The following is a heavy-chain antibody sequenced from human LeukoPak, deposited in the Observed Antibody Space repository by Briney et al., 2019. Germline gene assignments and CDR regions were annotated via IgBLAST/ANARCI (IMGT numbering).Heavy chain of an antibody. J-gene: IGHJ4*02. Sequence: GRSLRLSCAASGFTFDDYAMHWVRQAPGKGLEWVSGISWNSGSIGYADSVKGRFTISRDNAKNSLYLQMNSLRAEDTALYYCAKDMLGFYSSSWYYFDYWGQGTLVAVSS. D-gene: IGHD6-13*01. V-gene: IGHV3-9*01. CDR1: GFTFDDYA. CDR3: AKDMLGFYSSSWYYFDY. CDR2: ISWNSGSI.